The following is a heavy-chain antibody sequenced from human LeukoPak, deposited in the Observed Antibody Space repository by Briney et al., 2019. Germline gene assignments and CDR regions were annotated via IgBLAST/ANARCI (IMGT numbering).Heavy chain of an antibody. V-gene: IGHV3-64D*06. J-gene: IGHJ3*01. CDR3: TRDSALLGVAFDL. CDR1: GFPFNTYA. Sequence: GGSLRLSCSASGFPFNTYAIHWVRQAPGKGLEYVAGISSNGDNTDFADSTKGRFTISRDNSKSTLFLQMNSLRAEDTAVYFCTRDSALLGVAFDLWGQGTVVTVSS. D-gene: IGHD2-15*01. CDR2: ISSNGDNT.